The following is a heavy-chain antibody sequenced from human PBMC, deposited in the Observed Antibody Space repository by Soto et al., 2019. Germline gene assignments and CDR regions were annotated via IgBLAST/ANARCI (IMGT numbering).Heavy chain of an antibody. CDR3: ARGLGTGGNNWFDP. D-gene: IGHD7-27*01. CDR2: ITPIFGTA. Sequence: ASGKVSCKASGGTFSSYAISWVRQAPGRGLEWMGGITPIFGTANYAQKFQGRVTITADKSTSTAYMELSSLRSEDTAVYYCARGLGTGGNNWFDPWGQGTLGTVSS. J-gene: IGHJ5*02. V-gene: IGHV1-69*06. CDR1: GGTFSSYA.